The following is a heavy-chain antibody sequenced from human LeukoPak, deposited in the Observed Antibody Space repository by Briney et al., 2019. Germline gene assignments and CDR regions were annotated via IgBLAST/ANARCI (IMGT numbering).Heavy chain of an antibody. D-gene: IGHD2-15*01. CDR1: GYTFTGYY. V-gene: IGHV1-2*02. Sequence: ASVKLSCKASGYTFTGYYMNWVRQAPGQGLEWMGWINPNSGGTNYAEKFQGRVTMTRDTSISTAYMEMSRLRADDTAVYYCASLGFLGYCSGGSCDNWFDPWGQGTLVTVSS. CDR2: INPNSGGT. J-gene: IGHJ5*02. CDR3: ASLGFLGYCSGGSCDNWFDP.